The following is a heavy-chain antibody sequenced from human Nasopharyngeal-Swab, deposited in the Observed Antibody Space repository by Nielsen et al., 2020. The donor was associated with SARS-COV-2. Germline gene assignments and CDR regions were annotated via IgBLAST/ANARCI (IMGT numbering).Heavy chain of an antibody. D-gene: IGHD6-13*01. Sequence: ASVKVSCKASGYTFTSYAMHWVRQAPGQRLEWMGWINAGNGNTEYSQKFQGRVTITRDTSASTAYMELSSLRSEDTAVYYCARYSSTNWYFDLWGRGTLVTVSS. CDR3: ARYSSTNWYFDL. CDR1: GYTFTSYA. V-gene: IGHV1-3*01. J-gene: IGHJ2*01. CDR2: INAGNGNT.